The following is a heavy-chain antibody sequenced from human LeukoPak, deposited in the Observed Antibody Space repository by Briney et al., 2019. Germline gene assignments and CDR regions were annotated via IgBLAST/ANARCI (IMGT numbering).Heavy chain of an antibody. CDR2: ISSSGSTI. J-gene: IGHJ4*02. CDR1: GFTFSDYY. CDR3: AKDRGVTTLFDY. Sequence: GGSLRLSCAASGFTFSDYYMSWIRQAPGRGLEWVSYISSSGSTIYYADSVKGRFTISRDNAKNSLYLQMNSLRAEDTAVYYCAKDRGVTTLFDYWGQGTLVTVSS. D-gene: IGHD4-17*01. V-gene: IGHV3-11*04.